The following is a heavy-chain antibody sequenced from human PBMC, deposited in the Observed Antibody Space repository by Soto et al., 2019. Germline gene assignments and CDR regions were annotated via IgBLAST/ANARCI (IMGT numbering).Heavy chain of an antibody. CDR1: GGSISSYY. CDR2: IYYSGST. J-gene: IGHJ6*02. Sequence: SETLSLTCTVSGGSISSYYWSWIRQPPGKGLEWIGYIYYSGSTNYNPSLKSRVTISVDTSKNQFSLKLSPVTAADTAVYYCARVCGGDCHYGMDVWGQGTTVTVSS. V-gene: IGHV4-59*12. D-gene: IGHD2-21*02. CDR3: ARVCGGDCHYGMDV.